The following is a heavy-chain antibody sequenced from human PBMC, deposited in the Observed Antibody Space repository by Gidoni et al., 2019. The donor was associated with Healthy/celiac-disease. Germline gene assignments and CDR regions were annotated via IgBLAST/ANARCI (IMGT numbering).Heavy chain of an antibody. D-gene: IGHD6-19*01. J-gene: IGHJ4*02. Sequence: QVQLVGSGGGVVQHGRSLCHPCAASGSAVSSYGMNWVRPAPVKGLKWVPVIAYDGSNKYYADSLKGRFTISRDNSKNTLYLQMNSLRAEDTAVYYCAKGTSSSGWYYFDYWGQGTLVTVSS. CDR1: GSAVSSYG. CDR2: IAYDGSNK. V-gene: IGHV3-30*18. CDR3: AKGTSSSGWYYFDY.